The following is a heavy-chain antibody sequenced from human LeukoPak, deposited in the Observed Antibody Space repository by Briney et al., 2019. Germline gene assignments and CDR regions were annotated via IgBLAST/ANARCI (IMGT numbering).Heavy chain of an antibody. V-gene: IGHV3-15*01. J-gene: IGHJ6*02. CDR3: TTDRSDYYYGMDV. CDR2: IKSKTDGGTT. Sequence: GGSLRLSCAASGFTFSNAWMSWVRQAPGKGLEWVGRIKSKTDGGTTDYAAPVKGRFTISRDDSKNTLYLQMNSLKTEDTAVYYCTTDRSDYYYGMDVWGQGTTVTVSS. CDR1: GFTFSNAW.